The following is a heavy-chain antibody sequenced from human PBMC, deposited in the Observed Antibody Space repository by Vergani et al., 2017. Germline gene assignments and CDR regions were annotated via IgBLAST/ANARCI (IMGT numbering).Heavy chain of an antibody. CDR3: ANDAPSSGYYYARLDSIEGWFDP. D-gene: IGHD3-22*01. CDR1: GFTFSSYA. J-gene: IGHJ5*02. V-gene: IGHV3-23*01. Sequence: EVQLLESGGGLVQPGGSLRLSCAASGFTFSSYAMSWVRQAPGKGLEWVSAIIGSGGSTYYADSVKGRFTISRDNSKNTLYLQMNSLRAEDTAVYYCANDAPSSGYYYARLDSIEGWFDPWGQGTLVTVSS. CDR2: IIGSGGST.